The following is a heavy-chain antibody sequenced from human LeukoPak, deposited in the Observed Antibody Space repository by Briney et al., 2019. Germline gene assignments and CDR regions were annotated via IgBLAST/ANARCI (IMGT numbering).Heavy chain of an antibody. D-gene: IGHD3-10*01. CDR3: AKDYKGSDY. Sequence: GGSLRLSCAASGFTFSSYGMSWVRQAPGKGLEWVSAISGSGGSAYYADSVKGRFTISRDNSKNALYLQMNSLRAEDTAVYYCAKDYKGSDYWGQGTLVTVSS. CDR2: ISGSGGSA. V-gene: IGHV3-23*01. CDR1: GFTFSSYG. J-gene: IGHJ4*02.